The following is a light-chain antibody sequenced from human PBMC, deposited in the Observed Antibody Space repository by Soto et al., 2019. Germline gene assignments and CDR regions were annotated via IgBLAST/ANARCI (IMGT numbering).Light chain of an antibody. CDR1: QRITTR. V-gene: IGKV1-5*01. CDR2: DAS. J-gene: IGKJ5*01. Sequence: DIQMTQSPSTLAAGVGDRVTITCRASQRITTRLAWYQQKSGEAPKLLIYDASNLESGVPSRFSASGVGTEFTLTINSLQPDDFATYYCQQYNSYSITFGQGTRLEIK. CDR3: QQYNSYSIT.